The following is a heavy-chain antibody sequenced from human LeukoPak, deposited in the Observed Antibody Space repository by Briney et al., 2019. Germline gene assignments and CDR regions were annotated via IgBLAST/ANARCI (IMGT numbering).Heavy chain of an antibody. D-gene: IGHD4-17*01. J-gene: IGHJ4*02. V-gene: IGHV3-74*01. CDR1: GFIFRNYW. CDR2: INPNGITT. CDR3: ARDFAGDRDY. Sequence: GGSLRLSCAASGFIFRNYWMHWVRQAPGKELVWVARINPNGITTTYTDSVKGRFTISRDSAKNTLYLQMNSLRVEDTAVYYCARDFAGDRDYWGQGTLVTVSS.